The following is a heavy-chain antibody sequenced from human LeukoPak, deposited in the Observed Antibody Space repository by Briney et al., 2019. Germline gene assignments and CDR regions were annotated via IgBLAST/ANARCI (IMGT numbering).Heavy chain of an antibody. CDR2: ISSSDDGT. V-gene: IGHV3-23*01. D-gene: IGHD3-22*01. CDR3: AKLLYYYGSSHPY. J-gene: IGHJ4*02. CDR1: GFSLSSYA. Sequence: GGSLRLSCAASGFSLSSYAMSWVRQAPGKGLEWVSAISSSDDGTYHAGSVRGRFTISRDNSKNTLYLQMNSLRAEDTAVYYCAKLLYYYGSSHPYWGQGTLVTVSS.